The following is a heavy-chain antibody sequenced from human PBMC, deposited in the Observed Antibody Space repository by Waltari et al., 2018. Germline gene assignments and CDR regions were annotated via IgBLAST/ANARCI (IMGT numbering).Heavy chain of an antibody. D-gene: IGHD2-2*01. V-gene: IGHV3-21*01. CDR3: ARGWVVPAASAVNWFDP. CDR1: GFTFSSTS. J-gene: IGHJ5*02. CDR2: ISSSSSYI. Sequence: EVQLVESGGGLVKPGGSLRLPCAPSGFTFSSTSRNWVRRAPGKGLEWVSSISSSSSYIYYADSVKGRFTISRDNAKNSLYLQMNSLRAEDTAVYYCARGWVVPAASAVNWFDPWGQGTLVTVSS.